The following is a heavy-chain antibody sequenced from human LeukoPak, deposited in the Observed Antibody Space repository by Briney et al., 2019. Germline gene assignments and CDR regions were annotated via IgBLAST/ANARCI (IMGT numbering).Heavy chain of an antibody. D-gene: IGHD3-22*01. V-gene: IGHV3-7*01. J-gene: IGHJ4*02. CDR1: GFTFSSYW. CDR2: IKQDGSEK. CDR3: ARDIHYYDSSGYSLDY. Sequence: AGSLSLSCAASGFTFSSYWMSWVRQAPGKGLEWVANIKQDGSEKYDVDSVKGRFTISRDNAKNSLYPQMNSLRAEDTAVYYCARDIHYYDSSGYSLDYWGQGTLVTASS.